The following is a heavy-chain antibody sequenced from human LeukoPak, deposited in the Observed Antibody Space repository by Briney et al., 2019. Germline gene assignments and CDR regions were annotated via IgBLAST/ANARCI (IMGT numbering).Heavy chain of an antibody. CDR2: INPNSGGT. J-gene: IGHJ5*02. CDR3: ARVAGIAAAGGYFDP. CDR1: GYTFTGYY. D-gene: IGHD6-13*01. Sequence: GASVKVSCKASGYTFTGYYMHWVRQAPGQGLEWMGRINPNSGGTNYAQKFQGRVTMTRDTSISTAYMGLSRLRSDDTAVYYCARVAGIAAAGGYFDPWGQGTLVTVSS. V-gene: IGHV1-2*06.